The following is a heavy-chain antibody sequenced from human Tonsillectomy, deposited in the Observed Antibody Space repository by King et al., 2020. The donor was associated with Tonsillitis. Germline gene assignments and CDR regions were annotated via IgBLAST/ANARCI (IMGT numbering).Heavy chain of an antibody. D-gene: IGHD3-3*01. CDR2: INWSSGTI. Sequence: VQLVESGGGLVQPGRSLRLSCAASGFTFEDVAMHWVRQAPGKGLEWVSGINWSSGTIAYADSVKGRFTISRDNAKNSLYLQMDSVKSEDTALYYCAKAIFGVVTPFDYWGQGALVTVSS. V-gene: IGHV3-9*01. CDR1: GFTFEDVA. CDR3: AKAIFGVVTPFDY. J-gene: IGHJ4*02.